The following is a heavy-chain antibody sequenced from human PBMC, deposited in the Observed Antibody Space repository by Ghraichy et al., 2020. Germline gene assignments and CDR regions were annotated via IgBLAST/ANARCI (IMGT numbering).Heavy chain of an antibody. CDR3: AKEELWFGGLG. V-gene: IGHV3-30*18. CDR1: GFTFSSYG. Sequence: GGSLRLSCAASGFTFSSYGMHWVRQAPGKGLEWVAVISYDGSNKYYADSVKGRFTISRDNSKNTLYLQMNSLRAEDTAVYYCAKEELWFGGLGWGQGTLVTVSS. D-gene: IGHD3-10*01. CDR2: ISYDGSNK. J-gene: IGHJ4*02.